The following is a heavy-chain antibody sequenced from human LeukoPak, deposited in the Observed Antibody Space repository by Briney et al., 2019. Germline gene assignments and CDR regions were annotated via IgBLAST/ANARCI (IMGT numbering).Heavy chain of an antibody. CDR1: GFTVSHNY. D-gene: IGHD3-16*02. V-gene: IGHV3-53*01. Sequence: PGGSLRLSCAASGFTVSHNYMSWVRQAPGKGLEWGSIIYNDGSSYYADSVKGRFTISRDNSKNTVYLQMNSLRAEDTAVYYCAKYPTTYVWGSYRYYFDYWGQGTLVTVSS. CDR2: IYNDGSS. CDR3: AKYPTTYVWGSYRYYFDY. J-gene: IGHJ4*02.